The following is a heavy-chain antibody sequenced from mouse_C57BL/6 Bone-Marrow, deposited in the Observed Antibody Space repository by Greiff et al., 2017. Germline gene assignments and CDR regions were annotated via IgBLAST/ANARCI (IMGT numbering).Heavy chain of an antibody. J-gene: IGHJ4*01. CDR3: ARGNYYAMDY. Sequence: VQRVESGAELARPGASVKLSCKASGYTFTSYGISWVKQRTGQGLEWIGEIYPRSGNTYYNAKFKGKATLTADKSSSTAYMELRSLTSEDSAVYFCARGNYYAMDYWGQGTSVTVSS. V-gene: IGHV1-81*01. CDR2: IYPRSGNT. D-gene: IGHD2-1*01. CDR1: GYTFTSYG.